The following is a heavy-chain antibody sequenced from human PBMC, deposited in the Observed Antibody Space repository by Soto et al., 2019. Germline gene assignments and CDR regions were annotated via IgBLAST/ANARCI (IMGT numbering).Heavy chain of an antibody. CDR2: MNPNSGNT. V-gene: IGHV1-8*01. J-gene: IGHJ4*02. Sequence: QVQLVQSGAEVQRPGASVKVSCKTSGYTFTSFDINWVRQATGQGLEWMGWMNPNSGNTGYAQMFQCRVTMTRNTSISTAYLELSSMRSEDTAVYYCSRGPPQYFSGGSCYSFIRFDYWGQGTLVTVSS. D-gene: IGHD2-15*01. CDR1: GYTFTSFD. CDR3: SRGPPQYFSGGSCYSFIRFDY.